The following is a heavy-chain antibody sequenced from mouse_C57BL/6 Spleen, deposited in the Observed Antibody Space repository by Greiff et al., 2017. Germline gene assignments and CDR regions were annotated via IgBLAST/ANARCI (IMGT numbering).Heavy chain of an antibody. CDR3: TTKTTLVGDDFDY. V-gene: IGHV14-1*01. CDR1: GFNIKDYY. Sequence: VQLQQSGAELVRPGASVKLSCTASGFNIKDYYMHWVKQRPEQGLEWIGRIDPEDGDTEYAPKFQGKATMTADTTSNTAYLQLSSLTSEDTAVYYCTTKTTLVGDDFDYWGQGTTLTVSS. CDR2: IDPEDGDT. D-gene: IGHD1-1*01. J-gene: IGHJ2*01.